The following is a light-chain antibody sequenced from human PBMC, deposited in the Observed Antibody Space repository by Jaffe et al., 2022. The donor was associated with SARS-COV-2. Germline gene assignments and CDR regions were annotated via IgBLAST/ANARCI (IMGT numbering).Light chain of an antibody. CDR2: DVT. CDR3: SSYTTSSTV. J-gene: IGLJ2*01. V-gene: IGLV2-14*01. Sequence: QSALTQPASVSGSPGQSITISCTGTSSDVGGYNFVSWYKQHPGTAPKLMIYDVTNRPSGVSNRFSGSKSGNTASLTISGLQAEDEADYYCSSYTTSSTVFGGGTKLTVL. CDR1: SSDVGGYNF.